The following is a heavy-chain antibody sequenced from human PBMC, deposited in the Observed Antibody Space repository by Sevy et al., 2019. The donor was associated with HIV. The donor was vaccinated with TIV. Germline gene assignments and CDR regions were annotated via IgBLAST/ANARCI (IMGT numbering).Heavy chain of an antibody. Sequence: GGSLRLSCAVSGLHFSGYAMHWVRQAPGKGLEWVAVIWNDGRNRYYADSVKGRFTISRDNSRKILYLQMNSLGSEDTSVYYCASDMDVGVTSFDYWGQGTLVTVSS. V-gene: IGHV3-33*08. CDR2: IWNDGRNR. CDR3: ASDMDVGVTSFDY. CDR1: GLHFSGYA. D-gene: IGHD2-2*03. J-gene: IGHJ4*02.